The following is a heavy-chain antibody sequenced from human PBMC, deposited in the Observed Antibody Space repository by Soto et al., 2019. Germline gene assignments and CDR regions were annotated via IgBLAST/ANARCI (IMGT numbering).Heavy chain of an antibody. V-gene: IGHV3-7*02. CDR1: GFTFSSRW. CDR3: ATHDGPAAAGLVLDF. Sequence: EVQLVESGGGLVQPGGSLRLSCAASGFTFSSRWMTWVRQAPGKGLEWVANIKQDENGKDYVDSVKGRFTIPRDNAKNSLYLQMNSLRAEDTAVYYCATHDGPAAAGLVLDFWGQGTLVTVSS. D-gene: IGHD6-13*01. J-gene: IGHJ4*02. CDR2: IKQDENGK.